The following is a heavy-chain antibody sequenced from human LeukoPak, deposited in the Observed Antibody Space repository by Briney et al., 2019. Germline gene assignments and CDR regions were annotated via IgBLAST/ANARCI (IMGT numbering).Heavy chain of an antibody. D-gene: IGHD3-22*01. Sequence: ASVKVSCKASGYTFTSYGISWVRQAPGQGLEWMGWISAYNGNTNYAQKLQGRVTMTTDTSTSTAYMELRGLRSDDTAVYYCARIDYYDSSGYDDYWGQGTLDTVSS. CDR3: ARIDYYDSSGYDDY. CDR2: ISAYNGNT. V-gene: IGHV1-18*01. J-gene: IGHJ4*02. CDR1: GYTFTSYG.